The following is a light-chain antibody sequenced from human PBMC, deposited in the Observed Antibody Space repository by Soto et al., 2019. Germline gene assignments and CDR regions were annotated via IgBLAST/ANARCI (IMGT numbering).Light chain of an antibody. CDR1: SSNIGSNT. CDR2: SNN. J-gene: IGLJ7*01. CDR3: AAWDDRLNGAV. Sequence: QLVLTQPPSASGTPGQRVTISCSGSSSNIGSNTVSWYQQFPGTAPKVLVYSNNQRPSGVPDRFSGSKSGSSASLAISGLQSEDEADYYCAAWDDRLNGAVFGGGTQLTVL. V-gene: IGLV1-44*01.